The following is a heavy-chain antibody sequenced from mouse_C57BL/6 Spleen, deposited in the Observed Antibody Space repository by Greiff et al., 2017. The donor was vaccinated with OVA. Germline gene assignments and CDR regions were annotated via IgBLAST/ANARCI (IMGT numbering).Heavy chain of an antibody. CDR1: GFTFSDYG. D-gene: IGHD2-3*01. CDR3: ARKAYDPLYYAMDY. J-gene: IGHJ4*01. Sequence: EVQVVESGGGLVKPGGSLKLSCAASGFTFSDYGMHWVRQAPEKGLEWVAYISSGSSTIYYADTVKGRFTISRDNAKNTLFLQMTSLRSEDTAMYYWARKAYDPLYYAMDYWGQGTSVTVSS. V-gene: IGHV5-17*01. CDR2: ISSGSSTI.